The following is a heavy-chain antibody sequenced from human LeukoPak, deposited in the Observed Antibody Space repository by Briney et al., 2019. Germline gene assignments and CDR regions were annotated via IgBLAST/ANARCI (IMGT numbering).Heavy chain of an antibody. Sequence: SETLSLTCTVSGGSISSYYWGWIRQPPGKGLEWIGCMYYSGSSYYNPSLKSRVTISVDTSKNQFSLRLNSVTAADTAMYYCAKSDGYGLIDYWGQGTLVTVSS. CDR1: GGSISSYY. CDR2: MYYSGSS. V-gene: IGHV4-39*01. CDR3: AKSDGYGLIDY. J-gene: IGHJ4*02. D-gene: IGHD2-21*02.